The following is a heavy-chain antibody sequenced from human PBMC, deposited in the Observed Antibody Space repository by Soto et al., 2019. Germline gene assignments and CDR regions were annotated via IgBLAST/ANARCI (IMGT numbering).Heavy chain of an antibody. V-gene: IGHV3-30*04. CDR1: GFTFSKFG. CDR3: AKGLRVYYYYGMDV. Sequence: QLVESGGGVVQPGTSLRLSCVGSGFTFSKFGVHWVRQAPGKGLEWVAVISYDGSNKYYADSVKGRFTISRDNSKTTLYLEMHSLRRDDSAVYYCAKGLRVYYYYGMDVWGQGTTVTVSS. CDR2: ISYDGSNK. J-gene: IGHJ6*02.